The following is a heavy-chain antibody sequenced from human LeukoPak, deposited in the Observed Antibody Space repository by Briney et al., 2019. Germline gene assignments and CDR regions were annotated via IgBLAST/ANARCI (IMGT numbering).Heavy chain of an antibody. Sequence: SGGSISSXXXXXGWIXQPPXXXXXXXXSIYYSGSTYYNPSLKSRVTISVDTSKNQFSLKLSSVTAADTAVYYCAINVVVTAKSPNDAFDIWGQGTMVTVSS. CDR2: IYYSGST. CDR3: AINVVVTAKSPNDAFDI. D-gene: IGHD2-21*02. J-gene: IGHJ3*02. V-gene: IGHV4-39*07. CDR1: GGSISSXXXX.